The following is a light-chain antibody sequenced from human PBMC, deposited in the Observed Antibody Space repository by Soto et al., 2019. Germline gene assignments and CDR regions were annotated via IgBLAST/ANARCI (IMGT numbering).Light chain of an antibody. J-gene: IGKJ1*01. CDR2: GAS. Sequence: EIVMTQSPAALSVSPGESATLSCRASQSISNNLAWYQQKPGQAPWLLVYGASTRATNIPARFSGSGSGTEFTLTINSLQSEDFAVYYCQQYNKWRTFGQGTKVDIK. CDR3: QQYNKWRT. CDR1: QSISNN. V-gene: IGKV3-15*01.